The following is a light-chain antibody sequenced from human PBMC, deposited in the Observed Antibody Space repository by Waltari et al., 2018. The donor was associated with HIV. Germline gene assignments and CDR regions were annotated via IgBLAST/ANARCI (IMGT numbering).Light chain of an antibody. V-gene: IGLV1-47*01. Sequence: QSVLTQPPSASATPGQRVTISCSGTNSNIGNNYLYWFQQRPGTAPKVLIYRNNYRPSGVHDRFSGSKSGTSASLAISGLRSEDEADYYCATWDDNLSGWVFGGGTKLTVL. CDR2: RNN. CDR1: NSNIGNNY. CDR3: ATWDDNLSGWV. J-gene: IGLJ3*02.